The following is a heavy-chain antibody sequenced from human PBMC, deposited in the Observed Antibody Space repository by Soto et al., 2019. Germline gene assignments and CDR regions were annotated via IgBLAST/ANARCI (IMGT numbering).Heavy chain of an antibody. CDR1: GFTFSSYS. V-gene: IGHV3-21*01. CDR2: ISSSSSYI. CDR3: ARVPPLGMAPLSIYYYYGMDV. Sequence: PGGSLRLSCAASGFTFSSYSMNWVRQAPGKGLEWVSSISSSSSYIYYADSVKGRFTISRDNAKNSLYLQMNSLRAEDTAVYYCARVPPLGMAPLSIYYYYGMDVWGQGTTVTVSS. J-gene: IGHJ6*02. D-gene: IGHD6-13*01.